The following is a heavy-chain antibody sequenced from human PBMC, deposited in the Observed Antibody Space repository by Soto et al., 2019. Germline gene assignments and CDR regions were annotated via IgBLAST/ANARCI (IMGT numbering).Heavy chain of an antibody. CDR3: ARGAYLNWFDP. CDR1: GFTFSSYS. CDR2: ISSISSTI. J-gene: IGHJ5*02. Sequence: AGGSLRLSCAASGFTFSSYSMNWVRQAPGKGLEWVSYISSISSTIYYADSGKGRFTISRDNAKNSLYLQMNSLRAEDTAVYYCARGAYLNWFDPWGQGTLVTVSS. V-gene: IGHV3-48*01.